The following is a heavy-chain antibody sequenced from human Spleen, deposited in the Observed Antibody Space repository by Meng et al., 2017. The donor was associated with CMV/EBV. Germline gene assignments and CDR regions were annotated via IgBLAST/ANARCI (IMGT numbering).Heavy chain of an antibody. J-gene: IGHJ4*02. CDR2: ISYDGSNK. D-gene: IGHD3-22*01. Sequence: GGSLRLSCAASGFTFSSYAMHWVRQAPGKGLEWVAVISYDGSNKYYADSVKGRFTISRDNSKNTLYLQMNSLRAEDTAVYYCARVGLYYYDSSGLDYWGQGTLVTVSS. CDR3: ARVGLYYYDSSGLDY. V-gene: IGHV3-30*04. CDR1: GFTFSSYA.